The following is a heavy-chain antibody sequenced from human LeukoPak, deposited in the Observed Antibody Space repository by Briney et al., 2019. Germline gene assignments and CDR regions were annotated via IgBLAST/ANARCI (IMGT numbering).Heavy chain of an antibody. CDR1: GFTFSSYA. J-gene: IGHJ4*02. D-gene: IGHD5-12*01. CDR2: ICESADTT. CDR3: AKGGYSGYDYVDY. Sequence: GGSLRLSCVASGFTFSSYAMSWVRQAPGTGLEWVSVICESADTTHYPDSVKGRFTISRDNSKNTLYLQMNSLRAEDTAVYYCAKGGYSGYDYVDYWGQGTLVTVSS. V-gene: IGHV3-23*01.